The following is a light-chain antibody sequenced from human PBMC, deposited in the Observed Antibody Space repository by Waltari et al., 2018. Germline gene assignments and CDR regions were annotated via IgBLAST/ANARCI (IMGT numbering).Light chain of an antibody. CDR3: QQRSNWPIT. V-gene: IGKV3-11*01. CDR1: QSVSSY. CDR2: DAS. Sequence: EIVLTQSPATLSLSPGEGPTLSCRASQSVSSYLAWYQQKPGQAPRLLIYDASNRATGIPARFSGSGSGTDFTLTISSLEPEDFAVYYCQQRSNWPITFGQGTRLEIK. J-gene: IGKJ5*01.